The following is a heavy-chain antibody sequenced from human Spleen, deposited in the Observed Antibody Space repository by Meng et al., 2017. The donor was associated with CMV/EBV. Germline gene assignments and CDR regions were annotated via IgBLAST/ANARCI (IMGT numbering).Heavy chain of an antibody. CDR3: AKDGGYSGYDSIDY. V-gene: IGHV3-53*01. J-gene: IGHJ4*02. D-gene: IGHD5-12*01. CDR2: IYAGGNT. Sequence: GGSLRLSCAASGFTVSGSFMSWVRQAPGKGLEWVSVIYAGGNTYYADSVRGRFTISRDNSKNTVYLQMNILRAEDTAVYYCAKDGGYSGYDSIDYWGQGTLVTVSS. CDR1: GFTVSGSF.